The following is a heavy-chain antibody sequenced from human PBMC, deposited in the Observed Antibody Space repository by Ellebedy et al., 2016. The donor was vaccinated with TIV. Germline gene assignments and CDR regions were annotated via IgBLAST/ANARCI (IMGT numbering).Heavy chain of an antibody. Sequence: SGPTLVXPTQTPMWTCTFSGFSLDPSAVAVGWIRQPPGKALAWLGVIYWNDDRRYSPSLRSMVTITKDTSNNQVILTMTNTDPVDTGTHYCTYRTSYSSDWHFDLWGPGTRVSVSS. CDR2: IYWNDDR. J-gene: IGHJ2*01. V-gene: IGHV2-5*01. D-gene: IGHD4-11*01. CDR3: TYRTSYSSDWHFDL. CDR1: GFSLDPSAVA.